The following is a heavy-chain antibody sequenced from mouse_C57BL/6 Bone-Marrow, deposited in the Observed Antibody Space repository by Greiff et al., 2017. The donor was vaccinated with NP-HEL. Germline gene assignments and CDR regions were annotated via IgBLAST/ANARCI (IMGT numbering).Heavy chain of an antibody. Sequence: QVQLQQSGAELARPGASVKLSCKASGYTFTSYGISWVKQRTGQGLEWMGEMEARRGNNEYNEKCKGKATLTADKSSSTAYMELRSLTSENSAVYFCARWQYYGSSYDYFDYWGQGTTLTVSS. CDR3: ARWQYYGSSYDYFDY. V-gene: IGHV1-81*01. D-gene: IGHD1-1*01. CDR1: GYTFTSYG. J-gene: IGHJ2*01. CDR2: MEARRGNN.